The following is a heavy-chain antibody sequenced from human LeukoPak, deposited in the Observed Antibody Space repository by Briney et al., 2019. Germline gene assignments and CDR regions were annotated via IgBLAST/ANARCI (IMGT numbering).Heavy chain of an antibody. V-gene: IGHV4-34*01. Sequence: PSETLSLTCAVYGGSFSSYSWSWIRQPPGKGLQWIGEINHNGSTNYNPSLKSRVTISLDTSKNQVSLKLNSVSAADTAVYYCARELTSRWIDYWGQGTLVTVSS. J-gene: IGHJ4*02. CDR2: INHNGST. CDR1: GGSFSSYS. D-gene: IGHD6-13*01. CDR3: ARELTSRWIDY.